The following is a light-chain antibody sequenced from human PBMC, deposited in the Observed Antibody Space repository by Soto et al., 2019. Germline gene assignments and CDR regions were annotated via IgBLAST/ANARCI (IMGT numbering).Light chain of an antibody. CDR3: QQYTSYWT. V-gene: IGKV1-5*03. CDR1: QTISSW. J-gene: IGKJ1*01. CDR2: KAS. Sequence: DIQMTQSPSTLSGSVGDRVTITCRASQTISSWLAWYQQKPGKAPKLLIYKASTLKSGVPSRFSGSGSGTEFTLTISSLQPDDFATYYCQQYTSYWTFGQGTKVEIK.